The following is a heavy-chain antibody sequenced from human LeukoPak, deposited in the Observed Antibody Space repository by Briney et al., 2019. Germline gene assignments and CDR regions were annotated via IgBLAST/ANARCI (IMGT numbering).Heavy chain of an antibody. J-gene: IGHJ4*02. D-gene: IGHD6-13*01. CDR1: GGSIKTYY. CDR2: IYYSGIT. Sequence: SEILSLTCSVSGGSIKTYYWNWLRQPPGEGLEWIANIYYSGITSYNPSLRSRVTMSVDTSTNQVSLNLNSVTAADTAVYYCAASGGYSSSWSLWGQGALATVSS. V-gene: IGHV4-59*01. CDR3: AASGGYSSSWSL.